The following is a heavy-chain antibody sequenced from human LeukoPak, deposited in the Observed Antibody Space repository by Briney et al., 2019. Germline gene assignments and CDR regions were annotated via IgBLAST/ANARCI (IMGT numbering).Heavy chain of an antibody. Sequence: SQTLSLTCAISGDSVSSNSAARNWIRQSPSRGLEWLGRTYYRSKWYNDYAVSVKSRITINPDTSKNQFSLQLNSVTPGDTAVYYCARETPYYYDSSGYYGDLDYWGQGTLVTVSS. J-gene: IGHJ4*02. CDR3: ARETPYYYDSSGYYGDLDY. V-gene: IGHV6-1*01. D-gene: IGHD3-22*01. CDR1: GDSVSSNSAA. CDR2: TYYRSKWYN.